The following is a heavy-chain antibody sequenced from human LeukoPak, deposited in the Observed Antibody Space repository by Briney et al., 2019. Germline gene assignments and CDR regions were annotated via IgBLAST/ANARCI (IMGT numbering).Heavy chain of an antibody. D-gene: IGHD3-22*01. Sequence: GASVTVSCKASGGTFSSYAISWVRQAPGQGREWMGGIIPMFGTANYAQKFQGRVTITADESTSTAYVELSSLRSEDTAVYYCARVGGEGGGYSSITEPHAFDIWGQGTMVTVSS. V-gene: IGHV1-69*13. CDR1: GGTFSSYA. J-gene: IGHJ3*02. CDR3: ARVGGEGGGYSSITEPHAFDI. CDR2: IIPMFGTA.